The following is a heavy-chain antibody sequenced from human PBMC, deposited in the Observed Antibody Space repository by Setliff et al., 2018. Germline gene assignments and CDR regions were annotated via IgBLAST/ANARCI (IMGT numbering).Heavy chain of an antibody. CDR2: IYYSGST. D-gene: IGHD3-22*01. Sequence: SETLSLTCTVSGGSISSGDHYWSWIRQPAGKGLEWIGCIYYSGSTKYNPSLKSRVTISVDKSKNQFSLKLSSVTVADTAVYYCARQEDDSSGYYSTDWGQGTLVTVSS. V-gene: IGHV4-61*10. CDR1: GGSISSGDHY. CDR3: ARQEDDSSGYYSTD. J-gene: IGHJ4*02.